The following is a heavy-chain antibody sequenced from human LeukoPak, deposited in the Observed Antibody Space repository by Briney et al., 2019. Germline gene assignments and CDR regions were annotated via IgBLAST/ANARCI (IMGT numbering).Heavy chain of an antibody. V-gene: IGHV3-64*01. D-gene: IGHD6-13*01. J-gene: IGHJ4*02. CDR2: ISSNGGST. CDR3: TRGENGYSSRGDY. Sequence: GGSLRLSCAASGFTFSSYAMHWVRQAPGKGLEYVSAISSNGGSTYYANSVKGRFTISRDDSKNTAYLQMNSLKTEDTAVYYCTRGENGYSSRGDYWGQGTLVTVSS. CDR1: GFTFSSYA.